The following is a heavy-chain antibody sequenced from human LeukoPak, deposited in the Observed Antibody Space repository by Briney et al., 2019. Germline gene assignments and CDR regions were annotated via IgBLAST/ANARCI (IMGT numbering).Heavy chain of an antibody. CDR1: DGSISGYY. CDR3: ARHGGWGNNWFDP. D-gene: IGHD7-27*01. CDR2: IFTSGTT. V-gene: IGHV4-4*09. Sequence: SETLSLTCTVSDGSISGYYWSWIRQPPGKGLEWIGYIFTSGTTNYDPSLRGRLTMSVDTSKNQFSLNLSSVTAADTAVYYCARHGGWGNNWFDPWGQGTLVTVSS. J-gene: IGHJ5*02.